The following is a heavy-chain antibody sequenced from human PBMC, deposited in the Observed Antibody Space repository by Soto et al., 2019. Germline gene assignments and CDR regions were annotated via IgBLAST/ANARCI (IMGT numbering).Heavy chain of an antibody. CDR3: AKDAVPGPPDYFDF. Sequence: GGSLRLSCVGSGFTVSAYEIHWVRQAPGKGLDWVAVISSGGRHQFYTDSVRGRFTISRDDSKNTVFLQMNNLTPQDAAIYYCAKDAVPGPPDYFDFSGQGTLVTVSS. J-gene: IGHJ4*02. CDR2: ISSGGRHQ. D-gene: IGHD6-19*01. CDR1: GFTVSAYE. V-gene: IGHV3-30*04.